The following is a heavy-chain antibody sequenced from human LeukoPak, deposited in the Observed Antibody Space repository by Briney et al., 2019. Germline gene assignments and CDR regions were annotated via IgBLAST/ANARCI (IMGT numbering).Heavy chain of an antibody. Sequence: PGGSLRLSCAASGFTFSSYAMSWVRQAPGKGLEWVSAISGSGVSTYYADSVKGRFTISRDNSKNTLYLQMNSLRAEDTAVYYCAKVPYYDSSGYCDYWGQGTLVTVSS. J-gene: IGHJ4*02. CDR2: ISGSGVST. D-gene: IGHD3-22*01. CDR3: AKVPYYDSSGYCDY. V-gene: IGHV3-23*01. CDR1: GFTFSSYA.